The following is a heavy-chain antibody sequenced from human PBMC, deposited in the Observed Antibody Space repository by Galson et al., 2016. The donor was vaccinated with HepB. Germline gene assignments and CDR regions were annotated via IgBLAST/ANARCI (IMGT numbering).Heavy chain of an antibody. CDR2: IYYGGTT. D-gene: IGHD2-21*02. Sequence: ETLSLTCTVSGGSISSRTSFWAWIRQPPGKGLEWLGNIYYGGTTDYNPSLKSRVTMSVDTSKNQFSLRLTSVTAADTALYYCVRPTAGQIDYRGQGTPVTVSA. CDR1: GGSISSRTSF. V-gene: IGHV4-39*01. J-gene: IGHJ4*02. CDR3: VRPTAGQIDY.